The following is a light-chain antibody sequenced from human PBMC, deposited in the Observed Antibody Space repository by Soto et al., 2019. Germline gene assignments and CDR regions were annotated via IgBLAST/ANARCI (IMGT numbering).Light chain of an antibody. Sequence: GDRVTITCRASETIDYWLAWYQQKPGKAPKLLIYDASTLETGVPSRFSGSASGTEFTLTINTLQPDDFATYFCQQYKTFGQGTKVDI. V-gene: IGKV1-5*01. CDR3: QQYKT. J-gene: IGKJ1*01. CDR2: DAS. CDR1: ETIDYW.